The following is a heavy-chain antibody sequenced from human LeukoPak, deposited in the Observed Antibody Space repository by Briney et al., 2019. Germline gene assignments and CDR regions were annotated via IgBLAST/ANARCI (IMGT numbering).Heavy chain of an antibody. CDR1: GGTFSSYA. V-gene: IGHV1-69*05. J-gene: IGHJ6*03. Sequence: SVKVSCKASGGTFSSYAISWVRQAPGQGLEWMGGIIPIFGTANYAQKFQGRVTITTDESTSTAYMELSSLRSEDTAVYYCARGRSPGSSGGPGYYYYMDVWGKGTTVTVS. CDR2: IIPIFGTA. D-gene: IGHD6-19*01. CDR3: ARGRSPGSSGGPGYYYYMDV.